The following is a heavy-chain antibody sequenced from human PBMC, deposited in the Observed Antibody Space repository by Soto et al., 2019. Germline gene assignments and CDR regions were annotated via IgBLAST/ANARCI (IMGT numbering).Heavy chain of an antibody. J-gene: IGHJ4*02. CDR3: ASNCGGGGSCTD. Sequence: GGSLGLCCSASGVFFSGSAMSWVRQAPGKGLEWVSTIGGSGSTTYYADSVRGRFTVSRDNSRNTLYLQMNSLSAGDTAVYYCASNCGGGGSCTDWGQGTRVTVSS. CDR1: GVFFSGSA. CDR2: IGGSGSTT. V-gene: IGHV3-23*01. D-gene: IGHD2-15*01.